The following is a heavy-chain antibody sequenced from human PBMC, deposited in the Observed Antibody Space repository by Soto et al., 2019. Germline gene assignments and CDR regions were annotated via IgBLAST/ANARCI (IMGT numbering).Heavy chain of an antibody. D-gene: IGHD3-9*01. V-gene: IGHV4-59*01. J-gene: IGHJ5*02. CDR1: GFSISSNY. Sequence: SETLSLTCTVSGFSISSNYWSWIRQPPGKGLEWIGYINYSGSTNYNPSLKSRITISVDTSKNQFSLKLSSVTAADTAVYYCARGGRYFDWVSGHFWFDAWGQGTLVTVSS. CDR3: ARGGRYFDWVSGHFWFDA. CDR2: INYSGST.